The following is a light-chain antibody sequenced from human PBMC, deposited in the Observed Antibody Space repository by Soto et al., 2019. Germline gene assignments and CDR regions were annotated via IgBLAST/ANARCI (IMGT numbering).Light chain of an antibody. J-gene: IGLJ1*01. CDR1: SSNIGAGFD. CDR3: QSYDSSLSGYV. Sequence: QLVLTQPPSVSGAPGQRVTISCTGSSSNIGAGFDVHWYQQLPGTAPKLLINGDSNRPSGVPDRFSGSKSGTSASLAITGLQTEDEGDYYCQSYDSSLSGYVFGTGTKVTVL. CDR2: GDS. V-gene: IGLV1-40*01.